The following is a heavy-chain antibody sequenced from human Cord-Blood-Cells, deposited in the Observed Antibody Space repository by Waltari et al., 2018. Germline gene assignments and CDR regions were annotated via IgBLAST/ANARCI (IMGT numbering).Heavy chain of an antibody. V-gene: IGHV1-69*09. CDR1: GGTFSSYA. CDR2: IIPILGIA. CDR3: ARGGFYCSSTSCYDAFDI. D-gene: IGHD2-2*01. J-gene: IGHJ3*02. Sequence: QVQLVQSGAEVKKPGSSVKVSCKASGGTFSSYAIRWVRQAPGQGLEWMGRIIPILGIANYAQKFQGRVTITADKSTSTAYMELSSLRSEDTAVYYCARGGFYCSSTSCYDAFDIWGQGTMVTVSS.